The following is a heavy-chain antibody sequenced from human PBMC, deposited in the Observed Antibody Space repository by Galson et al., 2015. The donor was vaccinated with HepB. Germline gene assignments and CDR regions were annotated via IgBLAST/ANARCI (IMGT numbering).Heavy chain of an antibody. CDR1: GGTFSSYA. D-gene: IGHD1-26*01. Sequence: SVKVSCKASGGTFSSYAISWVRQAPGQGLEWMGGIIPIFGTANYAQKFQGRVTITADESTSTAYMELSSLRSEDTAVYYCARAKSDVLGSGSYDDAFDIWGQGTMVTVSS. V-gene: IGHV1-69*13. CDR3: ARAKSDVLGSGSYDDAFDI. J-gene: IGHJ3*02. CDR2: IIPIFGTA.